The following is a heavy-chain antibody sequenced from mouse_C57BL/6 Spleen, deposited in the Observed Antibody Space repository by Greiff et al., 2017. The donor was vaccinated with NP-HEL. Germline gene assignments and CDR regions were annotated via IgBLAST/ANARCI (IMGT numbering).Heavy chain of an antibody. CDR3: AGSTMVTTGEFAY. CDR2: INPNNGGT. CDR1: GYTFTDYY. J-gene: IGHJ3*01. Sequence: VQLQQSGPELVKPGASVKISCKASGYTFTDYYMNWVKQSHGKSLEWIGDINPNNGGTSYNQKFKGKATLTVDKSSSTAYMELRSLTSEDSAVYYCAGSTMVTTGEFAYWGQGTLVTVSA. D-gene: IGHD2-2*01. V-gene: IGHV1-26*01.